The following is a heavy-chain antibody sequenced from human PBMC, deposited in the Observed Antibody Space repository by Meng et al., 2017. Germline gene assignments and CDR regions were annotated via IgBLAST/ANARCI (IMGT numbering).Heavy chain of an antibody. Sequence: VQLQESGPGLVRPSETLSLTCTVSGGSVGSGNYYWSWIRQPPGKGLEWIGYIVYSGSTTYNPSLKTRVTISVDTSKNQFSLKLTSVTAADTAVYFCARDVGGDYETLFDYWGQGTLVTVFS. CDR1: GGSVGSGNYY. V-gene: IGHV4-61*01. CDR2: IVYSGST. J-gene: IGHJ4*02. D-gene: IGHD4-17*01. CDR3: ARDVGGDYETLFDY.